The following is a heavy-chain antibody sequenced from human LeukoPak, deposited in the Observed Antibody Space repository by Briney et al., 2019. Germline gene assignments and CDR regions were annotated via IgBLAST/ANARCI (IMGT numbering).Heavy chain of an antibody. D-gene: IGHD6-19*01. J-gene: IGHJ4*02. CDR2: ISGSGGST. CDR3: ARVGSSGWYLGFDY. V-gene: IGHV3-23*01. CDR1: GFTFSSYA. Sequence: GGSLRLSCAASGFTFSSYAMSWVRQAPGKGLEWVSAISGSGGSTYYADSVKGRFTISRDNSKNTLYLQMNSLRAEDTAVYYCARVGSSGWYLGFDYWGQGTLVTVSS.